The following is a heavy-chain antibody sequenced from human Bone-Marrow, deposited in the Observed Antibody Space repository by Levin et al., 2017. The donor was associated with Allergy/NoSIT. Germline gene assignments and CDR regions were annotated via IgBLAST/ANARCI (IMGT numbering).Heavy chain of an antibody. CDR1: GFSLSTSGMC. CDR3: ARVSAGLSPGGYYSYYMDV. D-gene: IGHD1-26*01. J-gene: IGHJ6*03. CDR2: IDWDNTK. V-gene: IGHV2-70*11. Sequence: QSGPTLVKPTQSLTLTCTFSGFSLSTSGMCVSWIRQPPGKALEWLARIDWDNTKYYNTSLKTRLTISKDTSNNQVVLTVTDMDPADTATYYCARVSAGLSPGGYYSYYMDVWGKGTTVTVSS.